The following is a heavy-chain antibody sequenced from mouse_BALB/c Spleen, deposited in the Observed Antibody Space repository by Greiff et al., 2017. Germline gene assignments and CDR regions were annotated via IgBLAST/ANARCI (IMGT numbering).Heavy chain of an antibody. J-gene: IGHJ4*01. CDR3: ARWLLRRYAMDY. Sequence: GKLVESGGGLVKPGGSLKLSCAASGFTFSSYAMSWVRQTPEKRLEWVASISSGGSTYYPDSVKGRFTISRDNARNILYLQMSSLRSEDTAMYYCARWLLRRYAMDYWGQGTSVTVSS. CDR2: ISSGGST. D-gene: IGHD2-3*01. CDR1: GFTFSSYA. V-gene: IGHV5-6-5*01.